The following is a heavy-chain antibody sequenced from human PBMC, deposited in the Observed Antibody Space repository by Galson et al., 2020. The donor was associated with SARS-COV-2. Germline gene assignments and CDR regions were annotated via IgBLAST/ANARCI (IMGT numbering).Heavy chain of an antibody. CDR2: MNPNSGNT. CDR1: GYTFTSYD. V-gene: IGHV1-8*02. J-gene: IGHJ6*02. CDR3: GRVGGGWALYYYYYYGMDV. Sequence: ASVTVSCKASGYTFTSYDINWVRQATGQGLEWMGWMNPNSGNTGYAQKFQGRVTMTRNTSISTAYMELSSLRSEDTAVYYCGRVGGGWALYYYYYYGMDVWGQGTTVTVSS. D-gene: IGHD6-19*01.